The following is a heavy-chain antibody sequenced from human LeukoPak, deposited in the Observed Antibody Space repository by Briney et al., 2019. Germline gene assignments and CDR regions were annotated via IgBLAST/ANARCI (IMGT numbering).Heavy chain of an antibody. CDR2: INQSGST. CDR3: ARAKGVFTMVRGAPARAFDI. V-gene: IGHV4-34*01. D-gene: IGHD3-10*01. Sequence: SETLSLTCVVFGGSFSGDYWSWIRQPPGKGQEWIGEINQSGSTNYNPSLKSRVTISVDTSKNQFFLNLTSVTAADTAVYYCARAKGVFTMVRGAPARAFDIWGQGTMVTVSS. J-gene: IGHJ3*02. CDR1: GGSFSGDY.